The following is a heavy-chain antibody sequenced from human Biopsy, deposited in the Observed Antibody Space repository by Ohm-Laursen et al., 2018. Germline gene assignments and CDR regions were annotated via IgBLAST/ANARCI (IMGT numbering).Heavy chain of an antibody. D-gene: IGHD2-2*01. CDR2: IYFTGRT. V-gene: IGHV4-59*01. CDR3: ARDVKRYCSGTSCYSGYFGMDV. Sequence: SETLSLTCTVSGGPIDSYYWSWIRQPPGKALEWIGYIYFTGRTSYNPSLKSRVTMSVDTSKNQFSLNLNSVTAADTAVYFCARDVKRYCSGTSCYSGYFGMDVWGQGTTVTVS. J-gene: IGHJ6*02. CDR1: GGPIDSYY.